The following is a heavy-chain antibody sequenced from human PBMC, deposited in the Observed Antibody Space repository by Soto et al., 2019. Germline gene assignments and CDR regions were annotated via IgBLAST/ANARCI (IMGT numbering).Heavy chain of an antibody. V-gene: IGHV3-33*01. CDR2: IWYDGSNK. Sequence: GGSLRLSCAASGFTFSSYGMHWVRQAPGKGLEWVAVIWYDGSNKYYADSVKGRFTISRDNSKNTLYLQMNSLRAEDTAVYYCARAEDTAMAPFDYWGQGTLVTVSS. CDR3: ARAEDTAMAPFDY. D-gene: IGHD5-18*01. CDR1: GFTFSSYG. J-gene: IGHJ4*02.